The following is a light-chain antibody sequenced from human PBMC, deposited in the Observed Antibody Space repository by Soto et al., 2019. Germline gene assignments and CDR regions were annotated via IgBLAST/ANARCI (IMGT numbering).Light chain of an antibody. Sequence: EIVMTQSPATLSVSPGERATLSCRASQSVSSNLAWYQQKPGQAPRLLIYGASTRATGIPARLSGSGSGTEFTLTISSLQSEDFAVYYCQQYNNGGTFGQGTKVDIK. J-gene: IGKJ1*01. CDR1: QSVSSN. CDR3: QQYNNGGT. V-gene: IGKV3-15*01. CDR2: GAS.